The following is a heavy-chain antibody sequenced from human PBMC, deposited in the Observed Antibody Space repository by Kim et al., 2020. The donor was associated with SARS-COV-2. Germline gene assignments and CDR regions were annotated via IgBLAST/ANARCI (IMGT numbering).Heavy chain of an antibody. Sequence: SETLSLTCAVYGGSFSGYYWSWIRQPPGKGLEWIGEINHSGSTNYNPSLKSRVTISVDTSKNQFSLKLSSVTAADTAVYYCARAPRRIAAAGFDYWGQGTLVTVSS. CDR1: GGSFSGYY. CDR3: ARAPRRIAAAGFDY. CDR2: INHSGST. J-gene: IGHJ4*02. D-gene: IGHD6-13*01. V-gene: IGHV4-34*01.